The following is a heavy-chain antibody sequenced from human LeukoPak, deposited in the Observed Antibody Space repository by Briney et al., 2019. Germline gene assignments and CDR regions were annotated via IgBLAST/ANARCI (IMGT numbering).Heavy chain of an antibody. D-gene: IGHD3-10*01. CDR1: GYTFTSYY. V-gene: IGHV1-46*01. CDR2: INPSGGST. CDR3: ASENRWFGELYGWFDP. Sequence: ASVKVSCKASGYTFTSYYMHWVRQAPGQGLEWMGIINPSGGSTSYAQKFQGRVTMTRDTSTSTVHMELSSLRSEDTAVYYCASENRWFGELYGWFDPWGQGTLVTVSS. J-gene: IGHJ5*02.